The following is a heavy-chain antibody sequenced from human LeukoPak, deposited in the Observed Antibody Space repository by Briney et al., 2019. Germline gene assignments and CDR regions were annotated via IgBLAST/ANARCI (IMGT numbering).Heavy chain of an antibody. J-gene: IGHJ4*02. Sequence: ASVKVSCKASGYTFTGYYTHWVRQAPGQGLEWMGWINPNSGGTNYAQKFQGWVTMTRDTSISTAYMELSRLRSDDTAVYYGARDQEYSGYDNWGQGTLVTVSS. V-gene: IGHV1-2*04. CDR1: GYTFTGYY. CDR3: ARDQEYSGYDN. D-gene: IGHD5-12*01. CDR2: INPNSGGT.